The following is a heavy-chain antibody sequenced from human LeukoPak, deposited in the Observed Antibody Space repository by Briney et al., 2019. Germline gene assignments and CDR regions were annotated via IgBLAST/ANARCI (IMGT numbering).Heavy chain of an antibody. V-gene: IGHV3-21*01. Sequence: GGSLRLSCAASGFIFSNYAMSWVRQAPGKGLEWVSSISSSSSYIYYADSVKGRFTISRDNAKNSLYLQMNSLRAEDTAVYYCARGQWLGMDVWGKGTTVTVSS. D-gene: IGHD6-19*01. CDR1: GFIFSNYA. CDR2: ISSSSSYI. J-gene: IGHJ6*04. CDR3: ARGQWLGMDV.